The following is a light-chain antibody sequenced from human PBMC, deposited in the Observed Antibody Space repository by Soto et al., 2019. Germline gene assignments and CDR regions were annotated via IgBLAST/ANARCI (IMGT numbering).Light chain of an antibody. Sequence: QSALTQPPSASGSPGQSVTISCTGTSSDVGAYDYVSWYQQHPGKAPKLMISEVIKRPSGVPDRFSGSKSGNTASLTVSGLQAEDEADYYCSSYAGSYTWVFGTGTKVTVL. CDR1: SSDVGAYDY. CDR2: EVI. CDR3: SSYAGSYTWV. J-gene: IGLJ1*01. V-gene: IGLV2-8*01.